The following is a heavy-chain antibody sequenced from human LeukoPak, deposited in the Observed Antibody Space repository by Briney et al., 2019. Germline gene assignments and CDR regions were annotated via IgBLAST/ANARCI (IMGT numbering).Heavy chain of an antibody. CDR2: IYYSGST. V-gene: IGHV4-39*01. Sequence: SETLSLTCTVSSGSISSGSYYWGWIRQPPGKGLEWIGNIYYSGSTYYNPSLKSRVTISVDTSQSQFSLRLSSVTAADTAVYYCARYDSGGFYRNFDCWGQGTLVTVSS. D-gene: IGHD3-22*01. J-gene: IGHJ4*02. CDR1: SGSISSGSYY. CDR3: ARYDSGGFYRNFDC.